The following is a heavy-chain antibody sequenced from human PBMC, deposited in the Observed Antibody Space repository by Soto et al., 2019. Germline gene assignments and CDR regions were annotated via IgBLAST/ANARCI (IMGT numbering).Heavy chain of an antibody. D-gene: IGHD3-22*01. CDR1: GGSISSGYY. Sequence: SETLSLTCTVSGGSISSGYYWSWIRQPPGKGLEWIGYIYNSGSTNYNPSLKSRVTISVDTSKNQFSLKLGSVTAADTAVYYCARHFYDSDGYYSYDYWGQGALVTVSS. V-gene: IGHV4-61*01. CDR3: ARHFYDSDGYYSYDY. J-gene: IGHJ4*02. CDR2: IYNSGST.